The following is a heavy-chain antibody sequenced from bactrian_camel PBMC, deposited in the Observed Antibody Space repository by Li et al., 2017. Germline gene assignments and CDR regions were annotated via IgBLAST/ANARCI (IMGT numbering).Heavy chain of an antibody. CDR2: IYMRVNST. D-gene: IGHD8*01. CDR1: GLTNSRHC. Sequence: HVQLVESGGGSVQAGGSLRLSCATSGLTNSRHCMGWFRQGPGKERVGVASIYMRVNSTYYADSVKGRFTISRDNAKSTVYLQMSDLKPEDTAVYYCAILRVAGRAGAAFMFTTITNWDYWGQGTQVTVS. CDR3: AILRVAGRAGAAFMFTTITNWDY. J-gene: IGHJ4*01. V-gene: IGHV3S1*01.